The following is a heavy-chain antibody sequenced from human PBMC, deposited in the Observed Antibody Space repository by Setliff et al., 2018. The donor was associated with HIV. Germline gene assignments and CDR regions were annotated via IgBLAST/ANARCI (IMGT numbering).Heavy chain of an antibody. Sequence: GASVKVSCKASGYTLTSYDINWVRQATGQGLEWMGWINPNSGGTNYAQKFQGWVTMTRDTSISTAYMELSRLRSDDTAVYYCARSQGIVPAAPLWYWGQGTLVTVSS. CDR3: ARSQGIVPAAPLWY. CDR2: INPNSGGT. CDR1: GYTLTSYD. V-gene: IGHV1-2*04. D-gene: IGHD2-2*01. J-gene: IGHJ4*02.